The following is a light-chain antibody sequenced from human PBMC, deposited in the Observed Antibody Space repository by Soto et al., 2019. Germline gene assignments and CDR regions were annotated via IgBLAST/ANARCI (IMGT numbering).Light chain of an antibody. Sequence: QSVLTQPPSVSGAPGQRVTISCTGGSSNIGAGYDVHWYQQLPGTAPKLLIYGNNNRPSGVPDRFSVSKSGTSASLAITGLKSEEEADYSYQPYHTSLRGPEVFGGGTTLTAL. V-gene: IGLV1-40*01. CDR3: QPYHTSLRGPEV. CDR1: SSNIGAGYD. CDR2: GNN. J-gene: IGLJ2*01.